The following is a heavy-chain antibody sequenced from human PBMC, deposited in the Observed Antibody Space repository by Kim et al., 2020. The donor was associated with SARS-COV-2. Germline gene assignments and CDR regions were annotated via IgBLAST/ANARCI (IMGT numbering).Heavy chain of an antibody. V-gene: IGHV1-8*01. CDR2: MNPDSGNA. CDR3: ARGKYYYDSSGYCDY. Sequence: ASVKVSCKTSGYTFTTYDINWVRQVTGQGLEWMGWMNPDSGNAGFAQKFQGRVTMTRDTSTKTAYMELSSLRSEDTAVYYCARGKYYYDSSGYCDYWGQG. D-gene: IGHD3-22*01. CDR1: GYTFTTYD. J-gene: IGHJ4*02.